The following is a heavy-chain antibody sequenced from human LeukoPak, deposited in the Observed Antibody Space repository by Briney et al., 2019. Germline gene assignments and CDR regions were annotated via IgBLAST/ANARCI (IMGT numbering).Heavy chain of an antibody. CDR1: GYTFTSYA. CDR3: ARDLVGGWPGLYYFDY. J-gene: IGHJ4*02. D-gene: IGHD3-16*01. Sequence: GASVKVSCKASGYTFTSYAMNWVRQAPGQGLEWMGWINTNTGNPTYAQGFTGRFVFSLDTSVSTAYLQISSLKAEDTAVYYCARDLVGGWPGLYYFDYWGQGTLVTVSS. V-gene: IGHV7-4-1*02. CDR2: INTNTGNP.